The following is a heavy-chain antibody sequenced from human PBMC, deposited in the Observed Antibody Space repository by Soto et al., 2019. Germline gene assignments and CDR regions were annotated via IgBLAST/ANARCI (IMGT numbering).Heavy chain of an antibody. V-gene: IGHV3-30*03. CDR3: AISTLYDYIWGSYREKYYFDY. Sequence: QVQLVESGGGVVQPGRSLRLSCAASGFTFSSYGMHWVRQAPGKGLEWVAVISYDGSNKYYADSVKGRFTISRDNSKNRLYLQMNSLRAEDTAVYYCAISTLYDYIWGSYREKYYFDYWGQGTLVTVSS. CDR2: ISYDGSNK. CDR1: GFTFSSYG. D-gene: IGHD3-16*02. J-gene: IGHJ4*02.